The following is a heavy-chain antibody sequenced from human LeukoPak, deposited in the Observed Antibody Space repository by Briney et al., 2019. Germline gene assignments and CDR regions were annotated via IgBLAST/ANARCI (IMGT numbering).Heavy chain of an antibody. J-gene: IGHJ3*02. CDR2: INNRGST. CDR3: VRGDRDAFDI. Sequence: SETRSLTCTVSGGSSSSDSSSDYWSWIRQPPGEGLEWIAYINNRGSTNYNPSLKSRVTISVDTSKYQFSLKLNSVTAADTAVYYCVRGDRDAFDIWGQGTMVTVSS. CDR1: GGSSSSDSSSDY. V-gene: IGHV4-61*01.